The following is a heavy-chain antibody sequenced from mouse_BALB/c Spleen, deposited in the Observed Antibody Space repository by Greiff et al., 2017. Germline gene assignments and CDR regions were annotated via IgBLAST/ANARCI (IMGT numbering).Heavy chain of an antibody. V-gene: IGHV3-1*02. D-gene: IGHD1-1*01. CDR3: ARGDYYGSSYVAMDY. Sequence: EVQLQQSGPDLVKPSQSLSLTCTVTGYSITSGYSWHWIRQFPGNKLEWMGYIHYSGSTNYNPSLKSRISITRDTSKNQFFLQLNSVTTEDTATYYCARGDYYGSSYVAMDYWGQGTSVTVSS. CDR2: IHYSGST. J-gene: IGHJ4*01. CDR1: GYSITSGYS.